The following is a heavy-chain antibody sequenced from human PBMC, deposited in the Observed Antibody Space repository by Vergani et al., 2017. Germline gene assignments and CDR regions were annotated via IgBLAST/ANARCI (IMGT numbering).Heavy chain of an antibody. V-gene: IGHV1-69*11. CDR1: GGTFSSYA. D-gene: IGHD2-15*01. J-gene: IGHJ4*02. CDR2: IIPSLATT. Sequence: QVQLVQSGAEVKKPGSSVKVSCKASGGTFSSYALNWVRQAPGQGLEWMGSIIPSLATTIYAQKLQDRVTITADESTSTAYMELSSLKAEDTAVFYCARATCSGGSCYRGFEYWGQGALITVSS. CDR3: ARATCSGGSCYRGFEY.